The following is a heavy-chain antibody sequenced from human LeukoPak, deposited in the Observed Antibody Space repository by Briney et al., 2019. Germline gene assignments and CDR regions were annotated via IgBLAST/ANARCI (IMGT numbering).Heavy chain of an antibody. D-gene: IGHD5-18*01. CDR2: TYYRSKWYY. V-gene: IGHV6-1*01. J-gene: IGHJ3*02. Sequence: SQTLSLTCAISGDSVSNNCAAWNWIRQSPSRGLEWLGRTYYRSKWYYDYAVSEKSRIIIKPDTAKNQFSLQLNSVTPEDTAVYYCARSAVRTAMANDAFDIWGQGTMVTVSS. CDR1: GDSVSNNCAA. CDR3: ARSAVRTAMANDAFDI.